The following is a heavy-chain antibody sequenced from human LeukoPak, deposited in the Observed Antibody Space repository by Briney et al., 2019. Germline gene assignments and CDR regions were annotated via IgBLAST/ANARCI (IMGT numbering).Heavy chain of an antibody. CDR1: GYTFTGYY. Sequence: ASVKVSCKASGYTFTGYYMHWVRQVPGQGLERMGWINPNSGGTNYAQKFQGRVTMTRDTSISTAYMELSRLRADDTAVCYCASSLAVAGMWDWFDPWGQGTLVTVSS. V-gene: IGHV1-2*02. D-gene: IGHD6-19*01. J-gene: IGHJ5*02. CDR2: INPNSGGT. CDR3: ASSLAVAGMWDWFDP.